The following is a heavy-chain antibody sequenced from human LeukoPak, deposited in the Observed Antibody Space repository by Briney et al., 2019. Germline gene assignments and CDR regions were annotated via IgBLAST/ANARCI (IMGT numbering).Heavy chain of an antibody. J-gene: IGHJ5*02. V-gene: IGHV3-74*01. Sequence: PGGSLRLSCAASGFTFSAFWMHWVRQAPGKGLVWVSRINSDDSRTTYADSVKGRFTISRDNSKNTLYLQMNSLRAEDTAVYYCARDPHDYGDYGSWFDPWGQGTLVAVSS. D-gene: IGHD4-17*01. CDR3: ARDPHDYGDYGSWFDP. CDR1: GFTFSAFW. CDR2: INSDDSRT.